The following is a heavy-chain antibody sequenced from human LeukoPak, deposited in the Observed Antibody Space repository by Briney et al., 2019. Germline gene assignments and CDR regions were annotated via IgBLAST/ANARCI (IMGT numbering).Heavy chain of an antibody. CDR3: ARRISVYYFDY. CDR2: IYPGDSDT. Sequence: GESLKISCKGFGYSFTSYWIGWVRQMPGKGLQRMGIIYPGDSDTRYSPSYQGQVTISADKSISTAYLQWSSLKASDTAMYYCARRISVYYFDYWGQGTLVTVSS. V-gene: IGHV5-51*01. D-gene: IGHD1-14*01. CDR1: GYSFTSYW. J-gene: IGHJ4*02.